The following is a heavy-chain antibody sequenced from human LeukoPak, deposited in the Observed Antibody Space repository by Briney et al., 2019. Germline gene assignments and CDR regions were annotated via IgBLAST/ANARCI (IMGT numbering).Heavy chain of an antibody. J-gene: IGHJ6*03. CDR1: GGTFSSYA. Sequence: ASVKVSCKASGGTFSSYAISWVRQAPGQGLEWMGGIIPIFGTANYAQKFQGRVTITADESTSTAYMELSSLRSEDTAVYYCARAIVVVPAAILPYYYYMGVWGKGTTVTVSS. D-gene: IGHD2-2*02. V-gene: IGHV1-69*13. CDR3: ARAIVVVPAAILPYYYYMGV. CDR2: IIPIFGTA.